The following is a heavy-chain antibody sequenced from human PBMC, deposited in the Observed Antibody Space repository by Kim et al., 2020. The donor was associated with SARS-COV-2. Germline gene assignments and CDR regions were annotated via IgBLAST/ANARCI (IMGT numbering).Heavy chain of an antibody. Sequence: PSPTSRVTLSVDTAKNQFSLKLSSVTAADTAVYYCAGFDWLFGYYYGMDVWGQGTTVTVSS. CDR3: AGFDWLFGYYYGMDV. D-gene: IGHD3-9*01. J-gene: IGHJ6*02. V-gene: IGHV4-59*01.